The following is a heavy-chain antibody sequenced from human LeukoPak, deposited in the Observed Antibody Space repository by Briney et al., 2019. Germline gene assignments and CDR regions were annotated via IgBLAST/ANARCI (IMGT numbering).Heavy chain of an antibody. CDR3: ARDLESWNYYHT. Sequence: SVKVSCKASGGTFSSYAISWVRQTPGQGLEWMGGIIPIFGTANYAQKFQGRVTITADESTSTAYMELSSLRSEDTAVYYCARDLESWNYYHTWGQGTLVTVSS. J-gene: IGHJ5*02. CDR2: IIPIFGTA. CDR1: GGTFSSYA. D-gene: IGHD1-7*01. V-gene: IGHV1-69*13.